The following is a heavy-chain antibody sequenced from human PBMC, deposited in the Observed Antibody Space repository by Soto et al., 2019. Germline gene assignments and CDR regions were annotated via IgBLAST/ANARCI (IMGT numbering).Heavy chain of an antibody. D-gene: IGHD1-7*01. CDR3: AKSNSVLVSWDV. CDR1: GFTFSSYG. V-gene: IGHV3-30*18. Sequence: SLRLSCAASGFTFSSYGMHWVRQAPGKGLEWVAVISYDGSNKYYADSVKGRFTISRDNSKNTLYLQMNSLRAEDTAVYYCAKSNSVLVSWDVWGQGTTVTVSS. CDR2: ISYDGSNK. J-gene: IGHJ6*02.